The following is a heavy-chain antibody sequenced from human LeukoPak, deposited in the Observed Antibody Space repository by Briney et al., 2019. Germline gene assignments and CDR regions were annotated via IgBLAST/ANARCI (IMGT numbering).Heavy chain of an antibody. J-gene: IGHJ6*03. CDR2: MNPNSGNT. Sequence: ASVKVSCKASGYTFTSYDINWVRQATGQGLEWMGWMNPNSGNTGYAQKFQGRVTITRNTSISTAYMELSSLRSEDTAVYYCARGKRPGRRVGYYYYMDVWGQGTVVTVSS. V-gene: IGHV1-8*03. CDR3: ARGKRPGRRVGYYYYMDV. D-gene: IGHD3-16*01. CDR1: GYTFTSYD.